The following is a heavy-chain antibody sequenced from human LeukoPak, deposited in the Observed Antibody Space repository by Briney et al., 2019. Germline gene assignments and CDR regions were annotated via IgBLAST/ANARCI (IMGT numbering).Heavy chain of an antibody. J-gene: IGHJ6*02. V-gene: IGHV3-23*01. CDR3: SKSGRVLDV. D-gene: IGHD2-15*01. Sequence: GGSLRLSCAASGFTFPTNGMSWVRQAPGKGPGWVSSISGSGDNTYYAESVTGRFTISRDSSKNTLYLQMSSLRAEDTAVYYCSKSGRVLDVRGQGTTVTVSS. CDR2: ISGSGDNT. CDR1: GFTFPTNG.